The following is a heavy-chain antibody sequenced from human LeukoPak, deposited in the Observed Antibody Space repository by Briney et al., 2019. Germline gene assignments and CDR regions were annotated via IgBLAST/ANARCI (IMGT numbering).Heavy chain of an antibody. D-gene: IGHD6-19*01. J-gene: IGHJ4*02. V-gene: IGHV4-34*01. CDR2: INHSGST. Sequence: SETLSLTCAVYGGSFSGYYWSWIRQPPGKGLEWIGEINHSGSTNYNPSLKSRVTISVDTSKNQFSLKLSSVTAADTAVYYCARGLIPSKAGVNYWGQGTLVTVSS. CDR1: GGSFSGYY. CDR3: ARGLIPSKAGVNY.